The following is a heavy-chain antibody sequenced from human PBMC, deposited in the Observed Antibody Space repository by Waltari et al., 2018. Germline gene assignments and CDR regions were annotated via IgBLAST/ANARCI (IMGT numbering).Heavy chain of an antibody. J-gene: IGHJ4*02. Sequence: EVQLVESGGGLVQPGGSLRLSCAAFGFTFSDYWMTWVRQAPGKGLEGVSNIKKDGGEKYYVDSVKGRFTVSRDNAKNSLYLQMSSLRAEDTAVYYCARDRGYCGGDCYKNLDSWGQGTLVAVSS. CDR3: ARDRGYCGGDCYKNLDS. CDR1: GFTFSDYW. V-gene: IGHV3-7*01. CDR2: IKKDGGEK. D-gene: IGHD2-21*01.